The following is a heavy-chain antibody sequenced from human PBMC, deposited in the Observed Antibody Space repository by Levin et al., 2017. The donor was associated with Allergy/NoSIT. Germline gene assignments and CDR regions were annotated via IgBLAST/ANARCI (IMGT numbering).Heavy chain of an antibody. J-gene: IGHJ5*02. V-gene: IGHV4-61*02. CDR3: ARGIPDYGGNYSPHNWFDP. CDR1: GGSISSGSYY. D-gene: IGHD4-23*01. CDR2: IYTSGST. Sequence: SETLSLTCTVSGGSISSGSYYWSWIRQPAGKGLEWIGRIYTSGSTNYNPSLKSRVTISVDTSKNQFSLKLSSVTAADTAVYYCARGIPDYGGNYSPHNWFDPWGQGTLVTVSS.